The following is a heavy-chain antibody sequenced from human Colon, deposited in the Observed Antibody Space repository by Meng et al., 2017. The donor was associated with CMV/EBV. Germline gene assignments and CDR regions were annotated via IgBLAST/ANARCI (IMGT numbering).Heavy chain of an antibody. CDR1: GYTFTSHG. D-gene: IGHD6-13*01. J-gene: IGHJ4*01. V-gene: IGHV1-18*01. CDR2: ISAYNTNT. Sequence: QVQLVQSGAEVTKPGASVEVSCKASGYTFTSHGISWARQAPGQGLEWMGWISAYNTNTDYAQKLQGRVTMTTDTSTSTAYMDLRTLKSDDTAVYCCASQAATHTYFDFWGHGTLVTVSS. CDR3: ASQAATHTYFDF.